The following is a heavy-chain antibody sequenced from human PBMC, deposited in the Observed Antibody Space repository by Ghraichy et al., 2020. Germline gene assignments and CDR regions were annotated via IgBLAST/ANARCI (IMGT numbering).Heavy chain of an antibody. Sequence: SQTLSLTCTVSGGSISSYYWSWIRQPPGKGLEWIGNIYYSGSTNYNPSLKSRVTISVDTSKNQFSLKLSSVTAADTAVYYCARDRRYCSSTSCYTFPRGGMDVWGQGTTVTVSS. V-gene: IGHV4-59*01. CDR3: ARDRRYCSSTSCYTFPRGGMDV. CDR1: GGSISSYY. J-gene: IGHJ6*02. CDR2: IYYSGST. D-gene: IGHD2-2*02.